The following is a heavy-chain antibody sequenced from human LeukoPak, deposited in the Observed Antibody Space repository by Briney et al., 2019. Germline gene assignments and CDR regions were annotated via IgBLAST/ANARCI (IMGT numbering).Heavy chain of an antibody. Sequence: PGGSLRLSCAASGFTFSSYGMHWVRQAPGKGLEWVAVIWYDGSNKYYADSVKGRFTISRDNSKNTLYLQMNSLRAEDTAVYYCARDGEVWFGELPYYGMDVGGQGTTVTVSS. V-gene: IGHV3-33*01. D-gene: IGHD3-10*01. CDR3: ARDGEVWFGELPYYGMDV. J-gene: IGHJ6*02. CDR2: IWYDGSNK. CDR1: GFTFSSYG.